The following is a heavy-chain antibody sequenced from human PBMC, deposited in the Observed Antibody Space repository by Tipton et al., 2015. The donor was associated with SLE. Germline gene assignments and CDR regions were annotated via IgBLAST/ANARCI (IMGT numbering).Heavy chain of an antibody. V-gene: IGHV4-59*01. J-gene: IGHJ3*02. CDR1: GGSINSYY. Sequence: TLSLTCTVSGGSINSYYWSWIRQPPGKGLEWIGYIYCSGSTNYKPSLKSRVTISVDTSKNQFSLKLSSVTAADTAVYYCARRGGDSFDIWGQGTMVTVSS. CDR2: IYCSGST. CDR3: ARRGGDSFDI. D-gene: IGHD6-25*01.